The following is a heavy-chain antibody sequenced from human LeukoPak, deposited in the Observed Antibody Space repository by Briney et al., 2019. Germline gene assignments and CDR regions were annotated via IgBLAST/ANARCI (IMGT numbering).Heavy chain of an antibody. CDR2: IYYSGST. CDR3: ARGSTAYYDILTGPGEYYYYMDV. J-gene: IGHJ6*03. Sequence: SEALSLTCTVSGGSISSYYWSWIRQPPGKGLEWIGYIYYSGSTNYNPSLKSRVTISVDTSKNQFSLKLSSVTAADTAVYYCARGSTAYYDILTGPGEYYYYMDVWGKGTTVTISS. D-gene: IGHD3-9*01. CDR1: GGSISSYY. V-gene: IGHV4-59*01.